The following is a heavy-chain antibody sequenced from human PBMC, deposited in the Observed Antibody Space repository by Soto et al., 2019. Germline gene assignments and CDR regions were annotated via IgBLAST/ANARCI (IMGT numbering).Heavy chain of an antibody. CDR2: ISGSGGST. CDR3: AKENGYSSSWFEFDY. J-gene: IGHJ4*02. V-gene: IGHV3-23*01. D-gene: IGHD6-13*01. CDR1: GFTFSSYA. Sequence: EVQLLEPGGGLVQPGGSLRLSCAASGFTFSSYAMSWVRQAPGKGLEWVSAISGSGGSTYYADSVKGRFTISRDNSKNTLYLQMNSLRAEDTALYYCAKENGYSSSWFEFDYWGQGTLVTVSS.